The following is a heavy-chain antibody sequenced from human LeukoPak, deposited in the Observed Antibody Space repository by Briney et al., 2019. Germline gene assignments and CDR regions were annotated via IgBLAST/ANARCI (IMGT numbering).Heavy chain of an antibody. D-gene: IGHD2-2*01. CDR1: GGSISSGDSS. CDR3: AREVVPAAMWFDP. CDR2: IYYSGST. V-gene: IGHV4-61*08. J-gene: IGHJ5*02. Sequence: SETLSLTCTVSGGSISSGDSSWSWIRQPPGKGLEWIGYIYYSGSTNYNPSLKSRVTISVDTSKNQFSLKLSSVTAADTAVYYCAREVVPAAMWFDPWGQGTLVTVSS.